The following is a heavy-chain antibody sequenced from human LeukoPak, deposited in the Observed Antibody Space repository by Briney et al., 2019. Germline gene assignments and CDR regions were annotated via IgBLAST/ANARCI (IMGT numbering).Heavy chain of an antibody. V-gene: IGHV4-38-2*01. J-gene: IGHJ6*03. CDR2: IDHSGST. Sequence: PSGTLSLTCAVSGYSISSGYYWGWIRQPPGKGLEWIGSIDHSGSTYYNPSLKSRVTISVDTSKNQFSLKLSSVTAADTAVYYCARQASLGYCSGGSCYSNDAYYYYYYMDVWGKGTTVTVSS. D-gene: IGHD2-15*01. CDR1: GYSISSGYY. CDR3: ARQASLGYCSGGSCYSNDAYYYYYYMDV.